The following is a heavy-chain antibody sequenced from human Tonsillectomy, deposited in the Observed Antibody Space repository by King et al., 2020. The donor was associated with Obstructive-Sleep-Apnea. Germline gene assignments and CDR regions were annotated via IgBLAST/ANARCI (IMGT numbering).Heavy chain of an antibody. D-gene: IGHD1-26*01. V-gene: IGHV4-4*07. CDR2: IYASGGA. CDR1: GGSISSYY. Sequence: MQLQESGPGLVKPSETLSLTCTVSGGSISSYYWSWIWQPAGKGLEWIGRIYASGGANYNPSLKNRVTMSVDTSKNQFSLKLSSVTAADTAVYYCARTSGNYSPIDFWGQGTLVTVSS. CDR3: ARTSGNYSPIDF. J-gene: IGHJ4*02.